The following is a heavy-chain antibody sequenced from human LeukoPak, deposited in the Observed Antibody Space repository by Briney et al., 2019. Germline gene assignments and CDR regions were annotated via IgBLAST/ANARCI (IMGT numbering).Heavy chain of an antibody. D-gene: IGHD1-26*01. CDR2: IYPGDSDT. CDR1: GFTFTNYW. V-gene: IGHV5-51*01. J-gene: IGHJ2*01. CDR3: ARHSGTYGHWSFDL. Sequence: GESLKISCKASGFTFTNYWIGWVRQMPGKGLEWMGIIYPGDSDTRYSPSFQGQVTISADKSISTAYLQWSSLKASDSAMYYCARHSGTYGHWSFDLWGRGTLVTVSS.